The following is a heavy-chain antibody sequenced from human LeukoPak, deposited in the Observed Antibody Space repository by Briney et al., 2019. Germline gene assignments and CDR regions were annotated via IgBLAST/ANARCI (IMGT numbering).Heavy chain of an antibody. J-gene: IGHJ5*02. CDR1: GYTFTSYG. CDR3: ARVKSGSGSYSIKYNWFDP. V-gene: IGHV1-18*01. CDR2: ISAYNGNT. D-gene: IGHD3-10*01. Sequence: VKVSCKASGYTFTSYGISWVRQAPGQGLEWMGWISAYNGNTNYAQKLQGRVTMTTDTSTSTAYMELRSLRSDDTAVYYCARVKSGSGSYSIKYNWFDPWGQGTLVTVSS.